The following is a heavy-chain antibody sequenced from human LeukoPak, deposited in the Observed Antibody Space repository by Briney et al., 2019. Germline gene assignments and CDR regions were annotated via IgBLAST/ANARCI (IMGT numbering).Heavy chain of an antibody. Sequence: PGGSLRLSCAASGFTFSTSLMFWVRQAPGKGLEYVSAISSDGGSTYHADTVYGRFTISRDNSKNSLYLHMSGLRTEDTAVYYCVKDNGQGGFDYWGQGTLVSVSS. V-gene: IGHV3-64D*09. CDR2: ISSDGGST. CDR3: VKDNGQGGFDY. J-gene: IGHJ4*02. D-gene: IGHD3-16*01. CDR1: GFTFSTSL.